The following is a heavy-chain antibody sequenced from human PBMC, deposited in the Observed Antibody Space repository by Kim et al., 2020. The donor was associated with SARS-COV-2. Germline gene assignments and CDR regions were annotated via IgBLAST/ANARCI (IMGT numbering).Heavy chain of an antibody. Sequence: SETLSLTCSVSGGSISTSHYWGWVRQSPGKGLEWIGSILYSGSTYYNPSLKSRVTISVDTSKNQFSLKLSSVTAADMAVYYCARPAGTRSPMYYYYGMDVWGQGTTVTVSS. J-gene: IGHJ6*02. D-gene: IGHD1-1*01. CDR2: ILYSGST. CDR1: GGSISTSHY. CDR3: ARPAGTRSPMYYYYGMDV. V-gene: IGHV4-39*01.